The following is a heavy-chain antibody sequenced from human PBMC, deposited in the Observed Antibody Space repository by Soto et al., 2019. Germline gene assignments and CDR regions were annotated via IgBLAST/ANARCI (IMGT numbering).Heavy chain of an antibody. V-gene: IGHV1-46*01. CDR3: ARGDREDIAVVIGVRPGEYGVDV. CDR1: GYTYTRYY. D-gene: IGHD2-15*01. Sequence: ASVKGSCKTSGYTYTRYYVRWVRQAPGQGLEWMGIINPSCGTANYAQKFQGRVTITADESTSTVYMELSSLRYEDTAVYYCARGDREDIAVVIGVRPGEYGVDVWGQGTAVTVSS. J-gene: IGHJ6*02. CDR2: INPSCGTA.